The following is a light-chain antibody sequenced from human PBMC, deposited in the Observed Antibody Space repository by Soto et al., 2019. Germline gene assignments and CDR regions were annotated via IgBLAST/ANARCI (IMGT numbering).Light chain of an antibody. V-gene: IGKV1-6*01. CDR1: QGIRGD. Sequence: AIQMTQSPSSLSASLGDRVTITCRASQGIRGDLGWYQQKPGKAPKLLISATSTLQSGVPSRFSGRGSGTNFTLTISSLQSEDSATYYCIQHFISPLTVGQGTKVDIK. CDR3: IQHFISPLT. CDR2: ATS. J-gene: IGKJ1*01.